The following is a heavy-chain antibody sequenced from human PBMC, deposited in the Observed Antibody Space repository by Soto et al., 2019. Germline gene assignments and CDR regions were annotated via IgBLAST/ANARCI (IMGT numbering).Heavy chain of an antibody. V-gene: IGHV4-39*01. Sequence: SETLSLTCTVSGGSISSSSYYWGWIRQPPGKGLEWIGSIYYSGSTYYNPSLKSRVTISLDTSKNQFSLKLSSVTAADTAVYYCASWANYDFWSGAPYYYYGMDVWGQGTTVTVSS. CDR2: IYYSGST. J-gene: IGHJ6*02. CDR1: GGSISSSSYY. CDR3: ASWANYDFWSGAPYYYYGMDV. D-gene: IGHD3-3*01.